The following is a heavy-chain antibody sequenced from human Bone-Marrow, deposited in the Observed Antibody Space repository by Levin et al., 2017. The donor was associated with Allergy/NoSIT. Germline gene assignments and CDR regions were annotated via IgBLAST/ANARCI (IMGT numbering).Heavy chain of an antibody. Sequence: GESLKISCAASGFTFSKSAMSWVRQAPGKGLESVSIISDDSSYTNHADSVKGRFTISRDNSKNTLYLQMNSLRVEDTAVYYCAKGYCSGGGCDYFDFWGQGNLVTVSS. J-gene: IGHJ4*02. D-gene: IGHD2-15*01. CDR2: ISDDSSYT. CDR3: AKGYCSGGGCDYFDF. CDR1: GFTFSKSA. V-gene: IGHV3-23*01.